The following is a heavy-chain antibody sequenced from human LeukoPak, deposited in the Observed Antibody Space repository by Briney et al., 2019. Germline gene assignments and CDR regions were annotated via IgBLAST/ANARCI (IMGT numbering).Heavy chain of an antibody. CDR2: IYAGGST. CDR1: GFTFSSNY. J-gene: IGHJ4*02. CDR3: ARGFCSGGSCYDFDY. V-gene: IGHV3-53*01. Sequence: GGSLRLSCAASGFTFSSNYMSWVRQAPGKGLEWVSVIYAGGSTYYADSVKGRFTISRDNSKNTLYLQMSSLRAEDTAVYYCARGFCSGGSCYDFDYWGQGTLVTVSS. D-gene: IGHD2-15*01.